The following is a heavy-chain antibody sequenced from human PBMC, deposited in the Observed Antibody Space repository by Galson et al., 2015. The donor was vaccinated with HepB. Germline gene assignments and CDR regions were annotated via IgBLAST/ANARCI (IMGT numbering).Heavy chain of an antibody. CDR3: ARVPGMVGAATPIDD. CDR2: ISSSSTYI. Sequence: SLRLSCAASGFTFSTYSLNWVRQAPGQGLEWVSSISSSSTYIYYADSVRGRFTISRDNAKNSVSLQMNSLRAEDTAVYYCARVPGMVGAATPIDDWGQGTLVTVSS. J-gene: IGHJ4*02. V-gene: IGHV3-21*01. CDR1: GFTFSTYS. D-gene: IGHD1-26*01.